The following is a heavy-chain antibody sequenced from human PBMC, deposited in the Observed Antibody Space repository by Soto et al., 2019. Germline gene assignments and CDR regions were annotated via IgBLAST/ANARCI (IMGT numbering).Heavy chain of an antibody. J-gene: IGHJ3*02. Sequence: SLRLSCVASGFSFSSSDMHLVRLAPGKGLEWVAHISIDGSRKYYADSVKGRISVSRENSKNTLYLQINSLRPEEAALYYCTRGPTHGAFDIWGQGTMVTVSS. CDR2: ISIDGSRK. V-gene: IGHV3-30*03. CDR3: TRGPTHGAFDI. CDR1: GFSFSSSD.